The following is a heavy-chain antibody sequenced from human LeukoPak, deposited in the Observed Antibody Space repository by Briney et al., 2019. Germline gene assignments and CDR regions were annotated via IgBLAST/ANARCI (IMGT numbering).Heavy chain of an antibody. J-gene: IGHJ4*02. CDR3: ARERQAFSSSWPTFFDY. CDR2: TFYSGTT. V-gene: IGHV4-59*01. CDR1: GGSISSFY. D-gene: IGHD6-13*01. Sequence: PSENLSLTSTVPGGSISSFYWSWMRPPPGKGLEWIGYTFYSGTTNYNPSLKSRATTSVDTSMNQFSLRLSSVTAADTAVYYCARERQAFSSSWPTFFDYWGQGTLVTVSS.